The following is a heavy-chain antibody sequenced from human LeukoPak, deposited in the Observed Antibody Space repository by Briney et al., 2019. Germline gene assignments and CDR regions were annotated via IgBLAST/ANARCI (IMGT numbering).Heavy chain of an antibody. CDR1: GFTFSSYW. CDR3: AKDYYYGSGSRIYGMDV. V-gene: IGHV3-74*01. J-gene: IGHJ6*02. Sequence: GGSPRLSCAASGFTFSSYWMHWVRQAPGKGLVWVSRINSDGSSTSYADSVKGRFTISRDNAKNTLYLQMNSLRAEDTALYYCAKDYYYGSGSRIYGMDVWGQGTTVTVSS. D-gene: IGHD3-10*01. CDR2: INSDGSST.